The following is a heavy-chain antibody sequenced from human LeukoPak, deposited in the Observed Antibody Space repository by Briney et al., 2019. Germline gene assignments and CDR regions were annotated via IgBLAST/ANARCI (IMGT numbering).Heavy chain of an antibody. J-gene: IGHJ4*02. Sequence: ASVKVSCKASGGTFSSYAISWVRQAPGHGLEWTGGIIPLFSTVNYAQKFQGRVTITADESTSTGYMELSSLRSEDTAVYYCATSTGNYWGQGTLVTVSS. D-gene: IGHD2-8*02. V-gene: IGHV1-69*13. CDR2: IIPLFSTV. CDR1: GGTFSSYA. CDR3: ATSTGNY.